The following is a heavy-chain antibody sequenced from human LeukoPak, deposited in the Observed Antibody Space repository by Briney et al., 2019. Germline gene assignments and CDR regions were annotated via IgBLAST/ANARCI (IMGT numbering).Heavy chain of an antibody. CDR1: GDSISCCY. Sequence: PSETLSLTCAVSGDSISCCYWTWIRQSAGMGLEWIGRVFITGTTNYNPSLQGRVTMSVDRSKSQFSLRLSSVTAADTAICYCVRQGYDYGAFNAWGQGTLVTVSS. J-gene: IGHJ4*02. CDR3: VRQGYDYGAFNA. D-gene: IGHD3-16*01. CDR2: VFITGTT. V-gene: IGHV4-4*07.